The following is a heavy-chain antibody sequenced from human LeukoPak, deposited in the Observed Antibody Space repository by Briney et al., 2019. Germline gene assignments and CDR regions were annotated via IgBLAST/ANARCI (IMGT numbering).Heavy chain of an antibody. CDR3: ARAPIIYAFDI. Sequence: SETLSLTCTVSGGSISSGGYYWSWIRQPPGKGLEWIGYIYHSGSTYYNPSLKSRVTISVDRSKNQFSLKLSSVTAADTAAYYCARAPIIYAFDIWGQGTMVTVSS. CDR2: IYHSGST. J-gene: IGHJ3*02. V-gene: IGHV4-30-2*01. CDR1: GGSISSGGYY. D-gene: IGHD3-3*02.